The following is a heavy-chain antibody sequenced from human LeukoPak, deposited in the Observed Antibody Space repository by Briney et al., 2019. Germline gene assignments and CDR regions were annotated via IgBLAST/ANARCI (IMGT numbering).Heavy chain of an antibody. CDR1: GYSISSGYY. Sequence: PSETLSLTCTVSGYSISSGYYWGWIRQPAGKGLEWIGRIYTSGSTNYNPSLKSRVTMSVDTSKNQFSLKLSSVTAADTAVYYCAREVTIFGVTGGDAFDIWGQGTMVTVSS. D-gene: IGHD3-3*01. CDR3: AREVTIFGVTGGDAFDI. CDR2: IYTSGST. J-gene: IGHJ3*02. V-gene: IGHV4-4*07.